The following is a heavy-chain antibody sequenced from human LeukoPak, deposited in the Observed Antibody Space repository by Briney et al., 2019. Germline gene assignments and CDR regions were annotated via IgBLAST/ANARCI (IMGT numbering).Heavy chain of an antibody. CDR1: GFPFSSYA. Sequence: GGSLRLSCAASGFPFSSYAMNWVRQAPGKGLEWVSYISSSGSTIYYADSVKGRFTISRDNAKNSLYLQMNSLRAEDTAVHYCAELGITMIGGVWGKGTTVTISS. V-gene: IGHV3-48*03. CDR2: ISSSGSTI. CDR3: AELGITMIGGV. J-gene: IGHJ6*04. D-gene: IGHD3-10*02.